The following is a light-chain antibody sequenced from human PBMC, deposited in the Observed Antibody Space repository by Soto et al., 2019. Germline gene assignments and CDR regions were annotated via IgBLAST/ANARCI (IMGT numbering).Light chain of an antibody. CDR3: QQYYNWART. CDR1: LRLSTN. J-gene: IGKJ1*01. Sequence: IVMTQSPATLSLSPGETATFSCRASLRLSTNLPWYQQRPGQAPRRLIYGASTRATGIPGRFSGSGAGTEFTLTIRSLQSEDFAGYYCQQYYNWARTFGQGTKLDI. V-gene: IGKV3D-15*01. CDR2: GAS.